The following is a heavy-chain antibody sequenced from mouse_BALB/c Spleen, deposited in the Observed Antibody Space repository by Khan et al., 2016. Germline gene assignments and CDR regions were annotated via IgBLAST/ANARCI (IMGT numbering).Heavy chain of an antibody. CDR1: GYSITSGYS. J-gene: IGHJ2*01. CDR2: IHYSGST. D-gene: IGHD2-2*01. Sequence: EVQLQESGPDLVKPSQSLSLTCTVTGYSITSGYSWHWIRQFPGNKLEWMAYIHYSGSTYYNPSLKSRISLTRDTSKHQFILKLNSVTTEDTATYDCAGVTTGDYFDYWGQGTTLTVSS. V-gene: IGHV3-1*02. CDR3: AGVTTGDYFDY.